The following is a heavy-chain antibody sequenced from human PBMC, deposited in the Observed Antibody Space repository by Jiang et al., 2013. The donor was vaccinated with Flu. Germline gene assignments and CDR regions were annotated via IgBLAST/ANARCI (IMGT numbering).Heavy chain of an antibody. J-gene: IGHJ3*02. D-gene: IGHD3-3*01. CDR1: GYSFTSYW. CDR3: ARPRITIFGVAYDAFDI. CDR2: IYPGDSDT. V-gene: IGHV5-51*01. Sequence: QLVESGAEVKKPGESLKISCKGSGYSFTSYWIGWVRQMPGKGLEWMGIIYPGDSDTRYSPSFQGQVTISADKSISTAYLQWSSLKASDTAMYYCARPRITIFGVAYDAFDIWGQGTMVTVSS.